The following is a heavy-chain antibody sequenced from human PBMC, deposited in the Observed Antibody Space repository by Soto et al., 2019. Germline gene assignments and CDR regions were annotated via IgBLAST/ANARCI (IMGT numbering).Heavy chain of an antibody. CDR3: AHSDGGYEIIYFDF. D-gene: IGHD5-12*01. V-gene: IGHV2-5*01. CDR2: IYYNDDR. CDR1: GFSFTTAGVA. Sequence: QITLQESGPTLVKPTQTLTLTCTFSGFSFTTAGVAVGWIRQTPGGALEWLTLIYYNDDRRFSPSLKTSLTITGDTSKNQVVLSLPDVEPGDTATYFCAHSDGGYEIIYFDFWGQGIPVTVSS. J-gene: IGHJ4*02.